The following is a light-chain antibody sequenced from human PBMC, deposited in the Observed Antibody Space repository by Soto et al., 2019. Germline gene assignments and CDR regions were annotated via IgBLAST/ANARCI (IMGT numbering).Light chain of an antibody. J-gene: IGKJ4*01. V-gene: IGKV3-15*01. Sequence: EIVMTQSPATLSVSPGERATLSCRASQTVRSDFAWYQQKPGQAPRLLIYGASLRATGIPARFSGSGSGTEFTLTIRSLQSEDFAVYYCQQYNDWPLTLGGGTKVEIK. CDR2: GAS. CDR3: QQYNDWPLT. CDR1: QTVRSD.